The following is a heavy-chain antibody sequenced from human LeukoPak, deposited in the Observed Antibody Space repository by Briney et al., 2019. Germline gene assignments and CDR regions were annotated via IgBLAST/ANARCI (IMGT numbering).Heavy chain of an antibody. CDR1: GGSISSYY. J-gene: IGHJ5*02. D-gene: IGHD3-16*01. CDR3: ARALRMYYDYVWGSSPFDP. CDR2: IYYSGST. Sequence: SETLSLTCTVSGGSISSYYWSWIRQPPGKGLEWIGYIYYSGSTNYNPSLKSRVTISVDTSKNQFSLKLSSVTAADAAVYYCARALRMYYDYVWGSSPFDPWGQGTLVTVSS. V-gene: IGHV4-59*01.